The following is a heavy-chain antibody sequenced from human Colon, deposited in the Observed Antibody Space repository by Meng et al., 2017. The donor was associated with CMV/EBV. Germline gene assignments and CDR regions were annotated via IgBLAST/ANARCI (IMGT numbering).Heavy chain of an antibody. CDR1: GYSFSSYW. CDR3: ARIYEGSYFIPEY. V-gene: IGHV5-51*01. CDR2: IFPADSET. D-gene: IGHD1-26*01. J-gene: IGHJ4*02. Sequence: GESLKISCEASGYSFSSYWIAWVRQMPGKGLEWMGIIFPADSETRYSPSFQGQVTVSADKSSSTAFLHWSSLKASDTAVYYCARIYEGSYFIPEYWGQGTLVTVSS.